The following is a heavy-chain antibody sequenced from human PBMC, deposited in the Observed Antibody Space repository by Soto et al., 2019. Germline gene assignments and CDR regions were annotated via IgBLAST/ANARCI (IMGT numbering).Heavy chain of an antibody. CDR3: SRELSSSWPPYYXYYGMEV. CDR1: GFTFSSDG. Sequence: GGSLRLCFTASGFTFSSDGMDWVRQAPGKVRGWVAVISYDGSEKYYVYSVKGRFTISRDNDKNALYLKMNSLRAEDKAVYYWSRELSSSWPPYYXYYGMEVWGQATTVPVS. J-gene: IGHJ6*02. D-gene: IGHD6-13*01. V-gene: IGHV3-30*03. CDR2: ISYDGSEK.